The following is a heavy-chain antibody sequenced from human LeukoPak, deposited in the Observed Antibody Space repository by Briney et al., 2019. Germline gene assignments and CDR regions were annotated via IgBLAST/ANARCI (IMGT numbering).Heavy chain of an antibody. CDR3: AKGSRGIAARHFDY. CDR1: GFTFSSYA. CDR2: ISGSGGST. D-gene: IGHD6-6*01. V-gene: IGHV3-23*01. J-gene: IGHJ4*02. Sequence: PGGSLRLSCAASGFTFSSYAMSWVRQAPGKGLEWVSAISGSGGSTYYAGSVKGRFTISRDNSKNTLYLQMNSLRAEDTAVYYRAKGSRGIAARHFDYWGQGTLVTVSS.